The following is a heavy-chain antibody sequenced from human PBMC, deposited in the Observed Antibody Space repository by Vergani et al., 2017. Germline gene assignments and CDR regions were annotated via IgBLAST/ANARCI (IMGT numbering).Heavy chain of an antibody. CDR3: ARKGHLGELSLPYY. CDR1: GFTFSSYA. D-gene: IGHD3-16*02. V-gene: IGHV3-30*04. J-gene: IGHJ4*02. CDR2: ISYDGSNK. Sequence: QVQLVESGGGVVQPGRSLRLSCAASGFTFSSYAMHWVRQAPGKGLEWVAVISYDGSNKYYADSVKGRFTISRDNSKNTLYLQMNRLRAEDTAVYYCARKGHLGELSLPYYWGQGTLVTVSS.